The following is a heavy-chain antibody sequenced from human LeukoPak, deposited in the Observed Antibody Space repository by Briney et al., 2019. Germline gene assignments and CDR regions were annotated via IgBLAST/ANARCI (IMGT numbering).Heavy chain of an antibody. D-gene: IGHD2-15*01. Sequence: GGSLRLSCAASGFTFSSYEMNWVRQAPGKGLEWVSYISSSGSTIYYADSVKGRFTISRDNAKNSLFLQMNSLRAEDTAVYYCARVLRYCSGGNCYSGGLGYMDVWGKGTTVTISS. CDR1: GFTFSSYE. V-gene: IGHV3-48*03. CDR2: ISSSGSTI. CDR3: ARVLRYCSGGNCYSGGLGYMDV. J-gene: IGHJ6*03.